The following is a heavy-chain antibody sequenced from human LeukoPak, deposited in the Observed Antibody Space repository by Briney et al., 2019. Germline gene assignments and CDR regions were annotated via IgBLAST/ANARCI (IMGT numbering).Heavy chain of an antibody. CDR2: ISYDGSNK. V-gene: IGHV3-30*04. CDR3: ARVSEAARNYYYYYMDV. Sequence: GGSLRLSCAASGFTFSSYAMHWVRQAPGKGLEWVAVISYDGSNKYYADSVKGRFTISRDNAKNSLYLQMNSLRAEDTALYHCARVSEAARNYYYYYMDVWGKGTTVTVSS. CDR1: GFTFSSYA. J-gene: IGHJ6*03. D-gene: IGHD6-6*01.